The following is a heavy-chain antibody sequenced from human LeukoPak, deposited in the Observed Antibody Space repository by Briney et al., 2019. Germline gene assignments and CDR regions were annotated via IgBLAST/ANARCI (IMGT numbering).Heavy chain of an antibody. CDR1: EFTFSSYS. D-gene: IGHD1-26*01. J-gene: IGHJ4*02. CDR2: ISSSSSYI. CDR3: ARAVGATLGLDY. V-gene: IGHV3-21*01. Sequence: PGGSLRLSCAASEFTFSSYSINWVRQAPGKGLEWVSSISSSSSYIYYADSVKGRFTISRDNAKNSLYLQMNSLRAEDTAVYYCARAVGATLGLDYWGQGTQVTVSS.